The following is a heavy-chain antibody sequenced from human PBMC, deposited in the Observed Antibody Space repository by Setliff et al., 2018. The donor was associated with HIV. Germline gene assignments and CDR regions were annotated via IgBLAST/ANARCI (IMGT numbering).Heavy chain of an antibody. Sequence: ASVKVSCKASGFTFNHYALSWVRQAPGQRPEWMGGTIPMSDIPNYAQNFQGRVTITADHSTTTTYMELSSLSSEDTSVYYCVRVGPWYYGRSGYLASWDYWGQGTQVTVSS. CDR2: TIPMSDIP. V-gene: IGHV1-69*10. D-gene: IGHD3-22*01. CDR3: VRVGPWYYGRSGYLASWDY. CDR1: GFTFNHYA. J-gene: IGHJ4*02.